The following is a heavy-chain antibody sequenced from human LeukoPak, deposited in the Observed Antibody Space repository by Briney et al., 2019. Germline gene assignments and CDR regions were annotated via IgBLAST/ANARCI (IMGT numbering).Heavy chain of an antibody. CDR1: GYTFTSYY. CDR2: INPSGGST. CDR3: ARAPYGVATIGD. V-gene: IGHV1-46*01. J-gene: IGHJ4*02. D-gene: IGHD5-12*01. Sequence: ASVKVSCKTSGYTFTSYYIHWVRQAPGQGLEWMGIINPSGGSTTYAQKFQGRLTMTSATSTSTVYMELRSLRSDDTAVYYCARAPYGVATIGDWGQGTLVTVSS.